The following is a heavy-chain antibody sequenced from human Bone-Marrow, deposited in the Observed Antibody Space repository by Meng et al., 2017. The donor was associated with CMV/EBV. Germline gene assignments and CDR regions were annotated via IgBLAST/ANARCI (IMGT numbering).Heavy chain of an antibody. Sequence: SETLSLTCAVPGGSFGSFYWSWIRQPPGKGLEWIGYIYYSGSTYYNPSLKSRVTISVDTSKNQFSLKLSSVTAADTAVYYCAREVGIVVVPAAPLGAFDIWGQGTMVTVSS. D-gene: IGHD2-2*01. V-gene: IGHV4-59*06. CDR2: IYYSGST. CDR3: AREVGIVVVPAAPLGAFDI. CDR1: GGSFGSFY. J-gene: IGHJ3*02.